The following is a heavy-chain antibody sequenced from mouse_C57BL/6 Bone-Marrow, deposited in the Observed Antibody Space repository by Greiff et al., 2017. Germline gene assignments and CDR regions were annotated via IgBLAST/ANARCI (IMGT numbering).Heavy chain of an antibody. CDR3: ASEDWGPYLDD. CDR1: GFTFSSYA. CDR2: ISDGGSYT. Sequence: EVKLVESGGGLVKPGGSLKLSCAASGFTFSSYAMSWVRQTPEKRLEWVATISDGGSYTYYPDNVKGRFTISRDNAKNNLYLQMSHLKSEDTAMDYCASEDWGPYLDDWGQGTTLTVSS. D-gene: IGHD4-1*01. V-gene: IGHV5-4*03. J-gene: IGHJ2*01.